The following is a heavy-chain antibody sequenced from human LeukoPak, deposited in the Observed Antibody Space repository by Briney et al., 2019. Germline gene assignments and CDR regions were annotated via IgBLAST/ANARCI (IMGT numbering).Heavy chain of an antibody. J-gene: IGHJ4*02. V-gene: IGHV3-33*06. Sequence: GGSLRLSCAASGFTFSSYGMHWVRQAPGKGLEWVAVIWYDGSNKYYADSVKGRFSISRDNSKNTLYLQMNSLRAEDTAVYYCAKAENGLDYWGQGTLVTVSS. CDR2: IWYDGSNK. CDR1: GFTFSSYG. CDR3: AKAENGLDY. D-gene: IGHD2-8*01.